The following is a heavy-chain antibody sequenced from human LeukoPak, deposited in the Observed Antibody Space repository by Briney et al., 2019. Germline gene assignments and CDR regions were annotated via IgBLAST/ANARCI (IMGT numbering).Heavy chain of an antibody. CDR1: GGSISSSSYY. J-gene: IGHJ6*03. CDR3: AREWLDNHYYYYYMDV. CDR2: IYYSGST. D-gene: IGHD5-24*01. Sequence: SETLSLTCTVSGGSISSSSYYWGWIRQPPGKGLEWIGSIYYSGSTYYNPSLKSRVTISVDTSKNQFSLKLSSVTAADTAVYYCAREWLDNHYYYYYMDVWGKGTTVTVSS. V-gene: IGHV4-39*07.